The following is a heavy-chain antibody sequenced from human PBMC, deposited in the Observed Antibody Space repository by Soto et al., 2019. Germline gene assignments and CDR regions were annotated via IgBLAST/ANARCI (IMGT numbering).Heavy chain of an antibody. CDR3: TRGPVDYGGNLLFDY. V-gene: IGHV3-49*03. CDR1: GFTFGGYA. Sequence: GGFPRLSCTASGFTFGGYAMSRFPQAPREGLEWVGFIRSKAYGGTTEYAASVKGRFTISRDDSKSIAYLQMNSLKTEDTAVYYCTRGPVDYGGNLLFDYWGQGTLVPVSS. D-gene: IGHD4-17*01. J-gene: IGHJ4*02. CDR2: IRSKAYGGTT.